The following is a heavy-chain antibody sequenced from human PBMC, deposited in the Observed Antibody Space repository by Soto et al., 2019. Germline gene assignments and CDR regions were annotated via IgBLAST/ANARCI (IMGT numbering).Heavy chain of an antibody. Sequence: SETLSLTCTFSGGSISSGGYYWSWIRQHPGKGLEWVGYIFYSGTTYYNPSLKSRVTISVDTSKNQFSLKLSSVTAADTAVYHCARSVDPWGQGTLVTVS. V-gene: IGHV4-31*03. CDR2: IFYSGTT. CDR3: ARSVDP. J-gene: IGHJ5*02. CDR1: GGSISSGGYY.